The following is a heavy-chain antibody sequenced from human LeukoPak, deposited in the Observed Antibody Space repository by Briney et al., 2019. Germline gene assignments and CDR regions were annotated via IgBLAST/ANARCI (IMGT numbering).Heavy chain of an antibody. CDR2: INHSGST. J-gene: IGHJ4*02. D-gene: IGHD6-13*01. CDR3: ARGPYSSSWQTEYYSDY. Sequence: SETLSLTCAVYGGSFSGYYWSWIRQPPGKGLEWIGEINHSGSTNYNPSLKSRVTISVDTSKNQFSLKLSSVTAADTAVYYCARGPYSSSWQTEYYSDYWGQGTLVTVSS. V-gene: IGHV4-34*01. CDR1: GGSFSGYY.